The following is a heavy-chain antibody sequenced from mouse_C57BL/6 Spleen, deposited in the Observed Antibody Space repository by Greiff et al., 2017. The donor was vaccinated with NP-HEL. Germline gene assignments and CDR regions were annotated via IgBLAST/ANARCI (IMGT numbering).Heavy chain of an antibody. J-gene: IGHJ4*01. V-gene: IGHV14-4*01. CDR3: TTGGNYYAMDY. CDR1: GFNIKDDY. Sequence: EVQLQQSGAELVRPGASVKLSCTASGFNIKDDYMHWVKQRPEQGLEWIGWIDPENGDTEYASKFQGKAPITADTSSNTAYLQLSSLTSEDTAVYYCTTGGNYYAMDYWGQGTSVTVSS. CDR2: IDPENGDT. D-gene: IGHD2-1*01.